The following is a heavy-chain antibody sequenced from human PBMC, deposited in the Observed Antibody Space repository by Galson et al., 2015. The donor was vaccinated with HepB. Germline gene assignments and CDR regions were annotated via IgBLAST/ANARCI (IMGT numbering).Heavy chain of an antibody. Sequence: SETLSLTCAVYGGSFSGYYWSWIRQPPGKGLEWIGEINHSGSTNYNPPLKSRVTISVDTSKNQFSLKLSSVTAADTAVYYCARGEGLGDIVVVPAAISYYYYYMDVWGKGTTVTVSS. J-gene: IGHJ6*03. CDR2: INHSGST. V-gene: IGHV4-34*01. CDR3: ARGEGLGDIVVVPAAISYYYYYMDV. CDR1: GGSFSGYY. D-gene: IGHD2-2*01.